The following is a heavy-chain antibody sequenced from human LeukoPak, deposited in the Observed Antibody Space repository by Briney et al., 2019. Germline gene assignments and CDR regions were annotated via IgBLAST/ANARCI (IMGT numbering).Heavy chain of an antibody. J-gene: IGHJ3*02. CDR1: GLSFSDYW. V-gene: IGHV3-7*01. CDR3: AGMSDAFDI. Sequence: GGSPRLSCVGSGLSFSDYWMNWVRQAPGKGLEWVAIIRQDGSETHYVDSVRGRFTVSRDNAKNSLYLQMNSLRAEDTAVYYCAGMSDAFDIWGQGTMVTVSS. CDR2: IRQDGSET.